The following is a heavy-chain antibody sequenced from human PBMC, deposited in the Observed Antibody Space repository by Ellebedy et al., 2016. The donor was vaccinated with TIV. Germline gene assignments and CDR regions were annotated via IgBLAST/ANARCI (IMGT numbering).Heavy chain of an antibody. J-gene: IGHJ4*02. CDR1: GFTFSSYA. V-gene: IGHV3-23*01. D-gene: IGHD3-22*01. Sequence: GESLKISXAASGFTFSSYAMSWVRQAPGKGLEWVSALSGGGVSTYYADSVKGRFTISRDNSKNTLYLQMNSLRAEDTAVYYCAKEPDSSGFFFFDYWGQGTLVTVSS. CDR2: LSGGGVST. CDR3: AKEPDSSGFFFFDY.